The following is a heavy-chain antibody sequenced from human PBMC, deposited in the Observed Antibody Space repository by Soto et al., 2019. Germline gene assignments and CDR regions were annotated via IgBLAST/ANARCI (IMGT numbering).Heavy chain of an antibody. CDR2: INPNSGGT. CDR3: ARERAAKRNWFDP. D-gene: IGHD6-13*01. J-gene: IGHJ5*02. Sequence: GASLKVSCQASGYTFTGYYMHWVRQAPGQGLEGMGGINPNSGGTNYAQKLQGRVTMTRDTSLSTAYMELSRLRSADTAVYVCARERAAKRNWFDPWGQGTLVTVSS. CDR1: GYTFTGYY. V-gene: IGHV1-2*02.